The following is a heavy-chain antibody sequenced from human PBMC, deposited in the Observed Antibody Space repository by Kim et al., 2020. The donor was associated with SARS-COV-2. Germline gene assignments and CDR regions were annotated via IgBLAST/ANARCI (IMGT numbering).Heavy chain of an antibody. D-gene: IGHD2-2*01. V-gene: IGHV3-30*07. Sequence: SVKGRFTISRDNSKNTLYLQMNSLRAGDTAVYYCARGGCSSTSCYGAHDYWGQGTLVTVSS. J-gene: IGHJ4*02. CDR3: ARGGCSSTSCYGAHDY.